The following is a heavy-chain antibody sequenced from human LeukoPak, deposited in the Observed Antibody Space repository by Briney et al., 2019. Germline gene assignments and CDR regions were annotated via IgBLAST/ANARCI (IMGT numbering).Heavy chain of an antibody. J-gene: IGHJ5*02. CDR1: GYTFTTYD. CDR2: MNPKSGIT. CDR3: ARVPRRGDRFDP. V-gene: IGHV1-8*01. D-gene: IGHD3-10*01. Sequence: ASVKVSCKASGYTFTTYDINWVRQATGQGLEWMGWMNPKSGITGYAQKFQGRVTMTKDTSITTAYMELSSLRSEDTAVYYCARVPRRGDRFDPWGQGTLVTVSS.